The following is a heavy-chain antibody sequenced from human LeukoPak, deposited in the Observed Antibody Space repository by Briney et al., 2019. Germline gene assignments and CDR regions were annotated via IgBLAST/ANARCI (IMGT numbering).Heavy chain of an antibody. J-gene: IGHJ5*02. CDR2: IYHSGST. D-gene: IGHD6-13*01. Sequence: SETLSLTCTVSGYSISSGYYWGWIRQPPGKGLEWIGSIYHSGSTYYNPSLKSRVTISVDTSKNQFSLKLSSVTAADTAVYYCARPTPEESIAAAGTWFDPWGQGTLVTVSS. V-gene: IGHV4-38-2*02. CDR3: ARPTPEESIAAAGTWFDP. CDR1: GYSISSGYY.